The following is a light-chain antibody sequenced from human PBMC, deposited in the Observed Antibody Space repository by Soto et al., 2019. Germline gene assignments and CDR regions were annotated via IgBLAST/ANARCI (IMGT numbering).Light chain of an antibody. Sequence: DIQMNQSPSTLFAYVKNRVNITSRASQSISSWLAWYQQKPGKAPKLLIYKASSLESGVPSRFSGSGSGTEFTLTISSLQPDDFATYYCQQYNSYSRTFGQGTKV. CDR3: QQYNSYSRT. CDR1: QSISSW. CDR2: KAS. J-gene: IGKJ1*01. V-gene: IGKV1-5*03.